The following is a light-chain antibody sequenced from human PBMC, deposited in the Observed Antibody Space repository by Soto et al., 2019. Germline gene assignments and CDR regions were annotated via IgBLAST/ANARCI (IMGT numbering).Light chain of an antibody. J-gene: IGKJ1*01. CDR2: AAS. CDR3: QHYGGMWT. V-gene: IGKV1-39*01. Sequence: DIQITQSPSSLSASVGDRVTITCRVSQSISSYLNWYQQKPGKAPKLLIYAASSLQSGVPSRFSGSGSGTEFILTISSLQPDDFASYCCQHYGGMWTFGQGTKVDIK. CDR1: QSISSY.